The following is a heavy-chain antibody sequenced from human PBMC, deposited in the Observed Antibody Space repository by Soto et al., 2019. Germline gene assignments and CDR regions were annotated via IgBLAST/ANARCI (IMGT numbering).Heavy chain of an antibody. Sequence: EVQVVESGGGLVQPGGSLKLSCVASGFTFSNYWMSWVRQAPGKGLEWVANIRQDGSEKNFVDSVKGRFTISRDNAKNWGDVQMNSLRAEDTAFYSCATTQSFDYWGQETLVTVSS. J-gene: IGHJ4*02. CDR3: ATTQSFDY. V-gene: IGHV3-7*01. CDR1: GFTFSNYW. CDR2: IRQDGSEK.